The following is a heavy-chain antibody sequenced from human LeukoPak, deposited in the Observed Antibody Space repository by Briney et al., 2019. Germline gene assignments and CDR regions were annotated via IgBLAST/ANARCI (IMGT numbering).Heavy chain of an antibody. Sequence: ASVKVSCKVSGYTFTDYYMHWGQQAPGKGLEWMGLVDPEDGETIYAEKFQGRVTITAETSTDTAYMELSSLRSEDTAVYYCATDPGIRGHDYSNYWGQGTLVTVSS. CDR3: ATDPGIRGHDYSNY. D-gene: IGHD4-11*01. V-gene: IGHV1-69-2*01. CDR2: VDPEDGET. CDR1: GYTFTDYY. J-gene: IGHJ4*02.